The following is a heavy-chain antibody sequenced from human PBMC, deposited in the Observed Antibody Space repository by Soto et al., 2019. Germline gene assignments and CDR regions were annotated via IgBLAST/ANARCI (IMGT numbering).Heavy chain of an antibody. D-gene: IGHD6-19*01. CDR2: ISWDGGST. J-gene: IGHJ6*02. Sequence: GGSLRLSCAASGFTFDDYAMHWVRQAPGKGLEWVSLISWDGGSTYYADSVKGRFTISRDNSKNSLYLQMNSLGAEDTALYYCAKDLIPTWGAVAGDYYYYGMDVWGEGTTLTVSS. CDR3: AKDLIPTWGAVAGDYYYYGMDV. CDR1: GFTFDDYA. V-gene: IGHV3-43D*04.